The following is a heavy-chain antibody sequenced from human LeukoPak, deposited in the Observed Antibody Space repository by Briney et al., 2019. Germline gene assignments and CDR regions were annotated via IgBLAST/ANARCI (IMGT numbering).Heavy chain of an antibody. CDR1: GFTISSYW. V-gene: IGHV3-7*01. D-gene: IGHD6-13*01. CDR2: IKQDGSEK. Sequence: GGSLRLSCVASGFTISSYWMSWVRQAPGKGLEWVANIKQDGSEKYYVDSVKGRFTVSRDNARNSLYLQMSSLRVEDTAVYYCTRQGGKSSSLNVWGQGTLVTVSS. J-gene: IGHJ4*02. CDR3: TRQGGKSSSLNV.